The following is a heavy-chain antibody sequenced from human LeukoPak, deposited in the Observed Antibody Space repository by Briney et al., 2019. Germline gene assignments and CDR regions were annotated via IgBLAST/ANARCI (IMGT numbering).Heavy chain of an antibody. V-gene: IGHV3-23*01. CDR3: AKDRWDYCSGGSCYGFDY. D-gene: IGHD2-15*01. J-gene: IGHJ4*02. CDR1: GFTFSSYA. CDR2: ISGSGGST. Sequence: GGSLRLSCAASGFTFSSYAMSWVRQAPGKGLEWVSAISGSGGSTYYADSVKGRFTISRDNSKNTLYLQMNSLRAEDTAVYYCAKDRWDYCSGGSCYGFDYWGQGTLVTVSS.